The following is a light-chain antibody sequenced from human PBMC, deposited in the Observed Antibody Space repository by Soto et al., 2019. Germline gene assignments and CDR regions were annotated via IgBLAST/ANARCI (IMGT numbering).Light chain of an antibody. CDR3: SAWDDSLRWL. CDR1: SPNIGSQF. CDR2: RTD. V-gene: IGLV1-47*01. Sequence: QAVVTQPPSASGTPGQRVTISCSGSSPNIGSQFVYWYHQPPGRAPKLLIYRTDQRPSGVPDRFSGSKSGTSASLAISGLRSEDEGDYFCSAWDDSLRWLFGGGTKVTVL. J-gene: IGLJ3*02.